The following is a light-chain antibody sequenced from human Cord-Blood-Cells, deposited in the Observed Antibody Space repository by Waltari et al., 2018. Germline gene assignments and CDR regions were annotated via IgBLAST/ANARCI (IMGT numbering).Light chain of an antibody. CDR3: QQYNSYPTT. V-gene: IGKV1-5*01. Sequence: DIQMTQSPSTLSASVGDRLTIHCRASQSISSWLAWYQQKPGKASKRLIYDASSLESGVPSRFSGSGSGTEFTLTISSLQPDDFATYYCQQYNSYPTTFGQGTKVEIK. J-gene: IGKJ1*01. CDR2: DAS. CDR1: QSISSW.